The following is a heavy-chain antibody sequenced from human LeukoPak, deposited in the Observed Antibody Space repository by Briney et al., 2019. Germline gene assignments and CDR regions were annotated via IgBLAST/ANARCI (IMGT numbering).Heavy chain of an antibody. CDR1: GGSLSGYY. V-gene: IGHV4-34*01. CDR2: INHSGST. D-gene: IGHD1-1*01. CDR3: ARGGRLETTVLTYFDH. Sequence: PSETLSLTCAVYGGSLSGYYWSWIRQPPGKGLEWIGEINHSGSTNYNPSLKSRVTISVDTSKNQFSLNLTSVTATDTAVYFCARGGRLETTVLTYFDHWGQGTLVTVYS. J-gene: IGHJ4*02.